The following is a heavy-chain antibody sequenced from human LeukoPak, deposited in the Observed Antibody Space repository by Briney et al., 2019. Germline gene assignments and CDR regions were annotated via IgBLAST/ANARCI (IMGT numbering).Heavy chain of an antibody. CDR1: GYTFTSYY. V-gene: IGHV1-46*01. CDR3: ARVLNGYNIRDYFDY. J-gene: IGHJ4*02. CDR2: INLSGGST. Sequence: ASVKVSCKASGYTFTSYYIHWVRQAPGQGLEWMGLINLSGGSTNYAQKFQGRVTITRDTSTSTVYMELSSLRSDDTAVYYCARVLNGYNIRDYFDYWGQGTLVTVSS. D-gene: IGHD5-24*01.